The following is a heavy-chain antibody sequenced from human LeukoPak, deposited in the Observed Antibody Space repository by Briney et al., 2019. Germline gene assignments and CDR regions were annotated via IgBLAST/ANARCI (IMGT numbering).Heavy chain of an antibody. CDR1: GFTFIDYD. V-gene: IGHV3-13*01. CDR2: IGIRGDT. Sequence: GGSLRLSCAASGFTFIDYDMHWVRQVIRKGLEWVSAIGIRGDTHYSGSVKGRFTISRENAESSLYLQMNSLRAEDTAVYHCARGGIQVSGIDEFDYWGQGTLVTVSS. D-gene: IGHD6-19*01. J-gene: IGHJ4*02. CDR3: ARGGIQVSGIDEFDY.